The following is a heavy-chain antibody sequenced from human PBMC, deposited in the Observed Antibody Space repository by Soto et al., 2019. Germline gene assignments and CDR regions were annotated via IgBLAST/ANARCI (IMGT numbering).Heavy chain of an antibody. J-gene: IGHJ5*02. CDR3: ARDLSGYGLWWWFDP. CDR1: GFTFSSYS. D-gene: IGHD5-12*01. CDR2: ISSSSSYI. Sequence: PGGSLRLSCAASGFTFSSYSMNWVRQAPGKGLEWVSSISSSSSYIYYADSVKGRFTISRDNAKNSLYLQMNSLRAEDTAVYYCARDLSGYGLWWWFDPWGQGTLVTVSS. V-gene: IGHV3-21*01.